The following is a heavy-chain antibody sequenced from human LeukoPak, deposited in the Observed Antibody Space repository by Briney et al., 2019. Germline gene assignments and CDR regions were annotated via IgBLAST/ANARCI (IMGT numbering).Heavy chain of an antibody. CDR2: ISDNGGET. CDR3: ATDRERDPSVYYLV. CDR1: GFTFTDYA. Sequence: GGSLRLSCAASGFTFTDYAMSWVRQAPEKGLEWISTISDNGGETYYADSVKGRFAISRDNSKNTLFLQTNSLRAEDSAVYYCATDRERDPSVYYLVGGQGTLITVSS. J-gene: IGHJ4*02. D-gene: IGHD3-22*01. V-gene: IGHV3-23*01.